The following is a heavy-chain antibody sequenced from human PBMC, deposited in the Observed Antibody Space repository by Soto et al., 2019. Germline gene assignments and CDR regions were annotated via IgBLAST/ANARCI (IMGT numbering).Heavy chain of an antibody. D-gene: IGHD6-6*01. Sequence: GGSLRLSCAASGFTFSSYWMHWVRQAPGKGLVWVSRINSDGSSTSYADSVKGRFTISRDNAKNTLYLQMNSLRAEDTAVYYYARDPARMYSSSPPYGMDVWGQGTTVTVSS. CDR2: INSDGSST. CDR3: ARDPARMYSSSPPYGMDV. CDR1: GFTFSSYW. J-gene: IGHJ6*02. V-gene: IGHV3-74*01.